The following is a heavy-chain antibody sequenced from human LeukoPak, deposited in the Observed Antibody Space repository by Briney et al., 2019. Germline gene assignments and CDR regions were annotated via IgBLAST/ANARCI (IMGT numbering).Heavy chain of an antibody. D-gene: IGHD3-22*01. Sequence: SCKVSGYTLTELSMHWVRQAPGKGLEWVAVIWYDGSNKYYADSVKGRFTISRDNSKNTLYLQMNSPRAEDTAMYYCARAAYDSSGYLTLWGQGTLVTVSS. J-gene: IGHJ4*02. CDR3: ARAAYDSSGYLTL. V-gene: IGHV3-33*01. CDR2: IWYDGSNK. CDR1: GYTLTELS.